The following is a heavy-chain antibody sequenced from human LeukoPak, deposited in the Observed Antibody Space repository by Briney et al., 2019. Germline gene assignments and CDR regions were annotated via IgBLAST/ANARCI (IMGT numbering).Heavy chain of an antibody. V-gene: IGHV3-23*01. CDR2: ISGSGGST. J-gene: IGHJ4*02. D-gene: IGHD3-22*01. CDR1: GFTFSSYA. CDR3: AKESPYYYDSSDFFPPDY. Sequence: GGSLRLSCAASGFTFSSYAMSWVRQAPGKGLEWVSAISGSGGSTYYADSVKGRFTISRDNSKNTLYLQMNSLRAEDTAVYYCAKESPYYYDSSDFFPPDYWGQGTLVTVSS.